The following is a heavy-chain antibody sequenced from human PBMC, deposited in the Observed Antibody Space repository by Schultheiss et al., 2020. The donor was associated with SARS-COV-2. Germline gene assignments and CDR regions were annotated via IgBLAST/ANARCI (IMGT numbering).Heavy chain of an antibody. CDR1: GFTVSSTN. CDR3: AKRGNYKQWEY. Sequence: GGSLRLSCVASGFTVSSTNMTWVRQAPGKGLEWVSLIHTSGRTFNADSVQGRFTISRDNSKNTLYLQMNNLRAEDTAVYYCAKRGNYKQWEYWGEGTLVTVSS. D-gene: IGHD1-26*01. V-gene: IGHV3-53*01. J-gene: IGHJ4*02. CDR2: IHTSGRT.